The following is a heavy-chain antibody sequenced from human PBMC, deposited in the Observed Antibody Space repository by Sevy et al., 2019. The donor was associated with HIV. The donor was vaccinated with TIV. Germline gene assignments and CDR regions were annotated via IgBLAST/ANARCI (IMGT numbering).Heavy chain of an antibody. Sequence: GGSLRLSCAASGFTFDDYAMHWVRQAPGKGLEWVSGISWNSGSIGYADSVKGRFTISRDNAKNSLYLQMNSLRAEDTALYYCAKASIGEGGGDFDYWGQVTLVTVSS. V-gene: IGHV3-9*01. CDR1: GFTFDDYA. CDR2: ISWNSGSI. J-gene: IGHJ4*02. D-gene: IGHD1-26*01. CDR3: AKASIGEGGGDFDY.